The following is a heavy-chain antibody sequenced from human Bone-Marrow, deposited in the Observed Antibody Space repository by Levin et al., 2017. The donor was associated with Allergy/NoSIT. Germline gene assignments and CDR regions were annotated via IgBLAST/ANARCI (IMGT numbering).Heavy chain of an antibody. Sequence: GGSLRLSCAASGFSVSSNSMTWVRHTPGKGLEWVSTKDIIGTTYYADSVRGRFTIATDSSTNMVYLQMNNLRPEDTAVYYCAKSPATRNWYFDLWGRGTLVTVAS. V-gene: IGHV3-53*01. CDR3: AKSPATRNWYFDL. CDR1: GFSVSSNS. J-gene: IGHJ2*01. CDR2: KDIIGTT. D-gene: IGHD1-1*01.